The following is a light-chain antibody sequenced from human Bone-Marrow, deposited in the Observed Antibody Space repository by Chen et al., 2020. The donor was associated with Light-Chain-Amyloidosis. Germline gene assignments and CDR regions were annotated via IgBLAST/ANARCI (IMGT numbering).Light chain of an antibody. CDR2: EDD. J-gene: IGLJ3*02. CDR1: SGSIATHY. V-gene: IGLV6-57*01. Sequence: NFMLTQPHSASESPGKTVIISCTRSSGSIATHYVQWYQQRPGSSPTTVIYEDDQRPSGVPDRCSGSIDRSSNAASLTISGLKTEEEADYYCQSYQGSSQGVFGGGTKLTVL. CDR3: QSYQGSSQGV.